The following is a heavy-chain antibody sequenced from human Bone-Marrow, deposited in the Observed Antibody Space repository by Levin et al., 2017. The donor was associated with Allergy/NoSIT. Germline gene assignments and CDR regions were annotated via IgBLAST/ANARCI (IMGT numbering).Heavy chain of an antibody. V-gene: IGHV4-59*01. CDR1: GDSISTYY. CDR2: IYYTGKT. Sequence: PSETLSLTCTVSGDSISTYYWSWIRQPPGKGLEWIGYIYYTGKTNSNPPLKSRITISLDTSKNEFSLNLRSVTAADTAVYYCAREYGGDWYFDLWGRGTLVTVSS. J-gene: IGHJ2*01. D-gene: IGHD2-21*01. CDR3: AREYGGDWYFDL.